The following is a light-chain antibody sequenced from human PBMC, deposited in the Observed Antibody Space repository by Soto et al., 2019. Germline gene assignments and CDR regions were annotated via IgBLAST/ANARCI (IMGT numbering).Light chain of an antibody. Sequence: QSALTQPASVSASPGQSITISCTGTSSDVGTYDDVSWYRQHPGKAPRLLIYEVTNRPSGVSNRFSGSKSGDTASLTISGLQAEDEGDYYCSSYTICSTYVFGSGTKLTVL. V-gene: IGLV2-14*01. J-gene: IGLJ1*01. CDR1: SSDVGTYDD. CDR3: SSYTICSTYV. CDR2: EVT.